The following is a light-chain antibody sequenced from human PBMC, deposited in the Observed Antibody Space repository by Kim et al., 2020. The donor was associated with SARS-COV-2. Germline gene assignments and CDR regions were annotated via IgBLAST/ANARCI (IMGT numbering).Light chain of an antibody. V-gene: IGLV3-1*01. Sequence: SVSPGQTASITCSGDKLGDKYACWYQQKPGQSPVLVIYQDSKRPSGIPERFSGSNSGNTATLTISGTQAMDEADYYCQAWDSSTRMFGGGTQLTVL. CDR1: KLGDKY. CDR2: QDS. J-gene: IGLJ3*02. CDR3: QAWDSSTRM.